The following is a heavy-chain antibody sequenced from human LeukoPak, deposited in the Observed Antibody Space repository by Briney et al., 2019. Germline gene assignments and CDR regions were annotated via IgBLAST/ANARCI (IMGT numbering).Heavy chain of an antibody. CDR1: GYTFTGYY. D-gene: IGHD2-2*01. Sequence: GASVKLSCKASGYTFTGYYMHWVRQAPGHGLEWMGRINPNSGGTNYAQKFQGRVTMTRDTSISTAYMELSRLRSDDTAVYFCARGLYCSSTSCYYWFDPWGQGTLVTVSS. CDR2: INPNSGGT. V-gene: IGHV1-2*06. CDR3: ARGLYCSSTSCYYWFDP. J-gene: IGHJ5*02.